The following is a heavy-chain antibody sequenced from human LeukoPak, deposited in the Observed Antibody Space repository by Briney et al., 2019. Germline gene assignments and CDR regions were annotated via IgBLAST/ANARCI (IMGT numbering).Heavy chain of an antibody. D-gene: IGHD6-13*01. V-gene: IGHV4-61*01. CDR2: RSDSGST. Sequence: TSETLSLTCTFSGGSVSRGTSYWGWIRQPPGQGLEWIGYRSDSGSTSYNPSLKSRVTISLDTSKNQFSLRLTSVTAADTAVYYCARDVEGGSWFDYWGQGTLVTVSS. CDR3: ARDVEGGSWFDY. J-gene: IGHJ4*02. CDR1: GGSVSRGTSY.